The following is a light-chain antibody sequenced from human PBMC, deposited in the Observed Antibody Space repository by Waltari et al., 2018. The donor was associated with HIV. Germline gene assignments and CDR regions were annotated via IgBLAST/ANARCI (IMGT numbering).Light chain of an antibody. CDR3: QSFDSSLSGYV. CDR2: DNT. J-gene: IGLJ1*01. Sequence: QSVLTQPPSVSGAPGQRVTISCTGRSPTHEAGFAVPGYQQLPGTAPKLPIYDNTNRPSGVPDRFSGSRSGSSASLAITGLQAEDEADYYCQSFDSSLSGYVFGTGTKVTVL. CDR1: SPTHEAGFA. V-gene: IGLV1-40*01.